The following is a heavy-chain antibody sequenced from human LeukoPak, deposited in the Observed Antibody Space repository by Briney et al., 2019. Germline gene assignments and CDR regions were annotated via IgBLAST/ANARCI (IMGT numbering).Heavy chain of an antibody. CDR1: GGSISSTSYY. D-gene: IGHD6-13*01. CDR3: ARLQYSSSISSFDY. CDR2: IYYSGST. V-gene: IGHV4-61*05. Sequence: PSETLSLTCTVSGGSISSTSYYWGWIRQPPGKGLEWIGYIYYSGSTNYNPSLKSRVTISVDTSKNQFSLKLSSVTAADTAMYYCARLQYSSSISSFDYWGQGTLVTVSS. J-gene: IGHJ4*02.